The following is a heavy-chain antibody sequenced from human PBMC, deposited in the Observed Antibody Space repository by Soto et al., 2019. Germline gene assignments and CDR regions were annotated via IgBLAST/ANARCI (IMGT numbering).Heavy chain of an antibody. CDR2: IGSGGDGI. CDR1: GFTFSSFA. J-gene: IGHJ4*02. CDR3: ATYGQHLMDS. Sequence: EVQLLESGGGLVQPGGSLRLSCAASGFTFSSFAMKWVRQAPGKGLEWGSVIGSGGDGIHYADSVKGRFTISRDNSKNTVNLQMNSLRADDTAVYYCATYGQHLMDSWGQGTLVTVSS. D-gene: IGHD4-17*01. V-gene: IGHV3-23*01.